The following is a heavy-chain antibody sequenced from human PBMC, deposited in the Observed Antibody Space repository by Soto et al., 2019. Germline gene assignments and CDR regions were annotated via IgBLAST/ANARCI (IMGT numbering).Heavy chain of an antibody. J-gene: IGHJ4*02. CDR1: GYTFTGYD. CDR3: TRGQGNH. V-gene: IGHV1-8*01. CDR2: MNPFSGNA. Sequence: QVQLVQSGAEVKKPGASVRVSCKASGYTFTGYDIYWVRQATGQGLEWMGWMNPFSGNAVYTQKCQDRVTMTRDTSINTAYMEMSGLRSEDTAVYYCTRGQGNHWGQGSLVTVSS.